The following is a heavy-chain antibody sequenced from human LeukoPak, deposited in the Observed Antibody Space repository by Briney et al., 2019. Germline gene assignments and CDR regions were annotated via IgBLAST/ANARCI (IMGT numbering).Heavy chain of an antibody. Sequence: ASVKVSCKASGYTFTGFFMHWVRQAPGQGLEWMGWINPNIGDAYYAQRFQGRVTMTRDRSINTAYMELSRLTSDDTAVYYCARMGLDGGDSIGFDSWGQGTLVTVSS. J-gene: IGHJ5*01. CDR2: INPNIGDA. CDR1: GYTFTGFF. CDR3: ARMGLDGGDSIGFDS. D-gene: IGHD2-21*02. V-gene: IGHV1-2*02.